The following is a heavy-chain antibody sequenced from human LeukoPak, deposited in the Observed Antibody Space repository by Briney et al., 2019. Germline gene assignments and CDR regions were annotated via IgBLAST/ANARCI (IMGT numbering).Heavy chain of an antibody. Sequence: SETLSLTCTVSGGSISNYYWSWIRQPPGKGLEWIGYIYYSGSTYYNPSLKSRVTISVDTSKNQFSLKLSSVTAADTAVYYCARGDSSGYYWVYWGQGTLVTVSS. CDR1: GGSISNYY. D-gene: IGHD3-22*01. CDR3: ARGDSSGYYWVY. CDR2: IYYSGST. V-gene: IGHV4-30-4*01. J-gene: IGHJ4*02.